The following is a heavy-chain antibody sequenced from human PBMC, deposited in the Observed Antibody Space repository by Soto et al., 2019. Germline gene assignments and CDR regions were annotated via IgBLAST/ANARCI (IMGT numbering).Heavy chain of an antibody. Sequence: SETLSLTCSISGGSMRGYHWNWIRQTPGKGVEWIGYLHNSGNPTYSSSLKSRVTISVDMSEKQSSLKLASVTAADTAVYYCARGNGTGSYYNSGYWGQGTLVTVSS. CDR1: GGSMRGYH. J-gene: IGHJ4*02. CDR2: LHNSGNP. CDR3: ARGNGTGSYYNSGY. D-gene: IGHD3-10*01. V-gene: IGHV4-59*01.